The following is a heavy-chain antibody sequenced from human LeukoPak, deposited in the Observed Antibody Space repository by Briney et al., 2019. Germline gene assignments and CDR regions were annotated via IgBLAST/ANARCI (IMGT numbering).Heavy chain of an antibody. D-gene: IGHD3-22*01. V-gene: IGHV4-30-2*01. Sequence: SETLSLTCAVSGVSISSGGYSWSWIRQPPGKGLEWIGYIYHSGSTYYNPSLKSRVTISVDRSKNQFSLKLSSVTAADTAVYYCARSVDMIGAFDIWGRGTMVTVSS. CDR1: GVSISSGGYS. J-gene: IGHJ3*02. CDR2: IYHSGST. CDR3: ARSVDMIGAFDI.